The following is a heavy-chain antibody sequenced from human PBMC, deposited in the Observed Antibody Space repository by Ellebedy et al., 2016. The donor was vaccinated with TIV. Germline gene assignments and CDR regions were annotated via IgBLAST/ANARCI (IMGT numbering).Heavy chain of an antibody. Sequence: GESLKISCEASGFIFSTYGMHWVRQAPGKGLEWVAFIWYDGGNKYYADSVKGRFTISRDNSNNTLYLQMNNLGAEDTAVFYCARNRHVERGDCLDYWGQGTLVTVSS. V-gene: IGHV3-33*01. J-gene: IGHJ4*02. CDR3: ARNRHVERGDCLDY. D-gene: IGHD2-21*02. CDR1: GFIFSTYG. CDR2: IWYDGGNK.